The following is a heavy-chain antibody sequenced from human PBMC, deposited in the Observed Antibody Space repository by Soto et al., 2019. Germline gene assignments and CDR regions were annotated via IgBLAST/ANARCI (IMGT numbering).Heavy chain of an antibody. CDR2: IYYSGFT. CDR1: GGSITSGGCY. V-gene: IGHV4-31*03. Sequence: QVQLQESGPGLVKPSQTLSLTCTVSGGSITSGGCYWSWIRQHPGKGLEWIGYIYYSGFTYYNPSRKCRITIAVATSKNQFPMKLRCVTAADTAVYYGAGSVFPWGQGTLVTVSS. J-gene: IGHJ5*02. CDR3: AGSVFP.